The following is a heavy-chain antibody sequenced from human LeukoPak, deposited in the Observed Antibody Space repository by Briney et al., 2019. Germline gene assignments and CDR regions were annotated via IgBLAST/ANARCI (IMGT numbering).Heavy chain of an antibody. CDR1: GFTFSSYG. CDR2: IRYDGSNK. CDR3: VKGRPYYYDSGRDCFFDY. V-gene: IGHV3-30*02. D-gene: IGHD3-22*01. J-gene: IGHJ4*02. Sequence: GGSLRLSCAVSGFTFSSYGMHWVRQAPGKGLEWVTFIRYDGSNKYYADSVKGRFTISRDNSKNTMYLQMNSLRAEDTAVYYCVKGRPYYYDSGRDCFFDYGGQGTLVTVSS.